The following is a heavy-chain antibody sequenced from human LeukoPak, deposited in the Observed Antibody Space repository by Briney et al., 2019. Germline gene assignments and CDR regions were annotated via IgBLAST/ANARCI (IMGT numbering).Heavy chain of an antibody. CDR1: GFTFSGSA. CDR2: IRSKANSYAT. Sequence: GGSLRLSCAASGFTFSGSAMHWVRQASGKGLEWVGRIRSKANSYATAYAASVKGRFTISRDDSKNTAYLQMNSLKTEDTAVYYCTRHGNCSSTSCIPYWGQGTLVTVSS. D-gene: IGHD2-2*03. CDR3: TRHGNCSSTSCIPY. V-gene: IGHV3-73*01. J-gene: IGHJ4*02.